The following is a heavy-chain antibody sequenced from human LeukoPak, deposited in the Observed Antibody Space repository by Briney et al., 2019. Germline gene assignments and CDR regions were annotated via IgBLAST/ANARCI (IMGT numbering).Heavy chain of an antibody. CDR3: ASGRGYSYGYSDY. Sequence: PSETLSLTCAVYGGSFSGYYWSWIRQPPGKGLEWIGEINHSGSTNYNPSLMSRVTISVDTSKNQFSLKLSSVTAADTAVYYCASGRGYSYGYSDYWGQGTLVTVSS. CDR2: INHSGST. V-gene: IGHV4-34*01. D-gene: IGHD5-18*01. J-gene: IGHJ4*02. CDR1: GGSFSGYY.